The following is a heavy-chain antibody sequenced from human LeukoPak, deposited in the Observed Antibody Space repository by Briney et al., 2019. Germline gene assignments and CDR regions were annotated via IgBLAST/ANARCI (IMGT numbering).Heavy chain of an antibody. CDR3: ARDGEYSYGYGYDY. CDR2: ISYDGSNK. J-gene: IGHJ4*02. V-gene: IGHV3-30*01. CDR1: GFTFSNYA. D-gene: IGHD5-18*01. Sequence: GRSLRLSCAASGFTFSNYAMHWVRQAPGKGLEWVAVISYDGSNKYYADSVKGRFTFSRDNSKNTLYLQMNSLRAEDTAVYYCARDGEYSYGYGYDYWGQGTLVTVSS.